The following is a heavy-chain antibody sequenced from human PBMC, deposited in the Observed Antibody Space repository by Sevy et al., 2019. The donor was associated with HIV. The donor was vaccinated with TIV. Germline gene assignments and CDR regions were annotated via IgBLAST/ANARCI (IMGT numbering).Heavy chain of an antibody. CDR2: IYYSGST. J-gene: IGHJ5*02. V-gene: IGHV4-39*01. CDR3: ARLSWYSSGWFWFDP. Sequence: SETLSLTCTVSGGSINITNYYWGWIRQSPGKGLEWIGTIYYSGSTYYNPSLKSGLTISVDTSKNQFSLKLSSVSAADTAVFYCARLSWYSSGWFWFDPWGPGTLVTVSS. CDR1: GGSINITNYY. D-gene: IGHD6-19*01.